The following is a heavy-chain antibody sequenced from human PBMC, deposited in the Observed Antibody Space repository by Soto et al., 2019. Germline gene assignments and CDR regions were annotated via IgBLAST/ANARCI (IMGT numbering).Heavy chain of an antibody. CDR1: GGSFSGYY. CDR3: GGGRDTVVRGMLNWFDP. Sequence: QVQLQQWGAGLLKSSETLSLTCAVYGGSFSGYYWNWLRQPPGEGLEWIGKIDQSGSTNYNPSLKSRVTMSVDTSRSQFSLKLTSVTATDTAVYYCGGGRDTVVRGMLNWFDPWGQGTLVTVSS. D-gene: IGHD3-10*01. V-gene: IGHV4-34*01. J-gene: IGHJ5*02. CDR2: IDQSGST.